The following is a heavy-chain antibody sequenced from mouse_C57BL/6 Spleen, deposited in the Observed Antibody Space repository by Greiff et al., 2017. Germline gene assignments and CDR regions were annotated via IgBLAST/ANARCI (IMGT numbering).Heavy chain of an antibody. CDR1: GYSITSGYY. V-gene: IGHV3-6*01. Sequence: EVQLVESGPGLVKPSQSLSLTCSVTGYSITSGYYWNWIRQFPGNKLEWMGYISYDGSNNYNPSLKNRISITRDTSKNQFFLKLNSVTTEDTATYYCARGDGYYNFDYWGQGTTLTVSS. D-gene: IGHD2-3*01. CDR3: ARGDGYYNFDY. CDR2: ISYDGSN. J-gene: IGHJ2*01.